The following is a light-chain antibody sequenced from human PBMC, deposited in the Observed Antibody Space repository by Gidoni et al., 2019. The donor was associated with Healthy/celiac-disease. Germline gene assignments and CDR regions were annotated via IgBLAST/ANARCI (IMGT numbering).Light chain of an antibody. Sequence: DIQITQSPSSLSASVGDRVTITCRASQSISSYLNWYQQKPGKAPKLLIYAASSLQSGFPSRFSGSGSGTDFTLTISSLQPEDFATYYCQQSDSTPYTFGQGTKLEIK. CDR2: AAS. J-gene: IGKJ2*01. V-gene: IGKV1-39*01. CDR3: QQSDSTPYT. CDR1: QSISSY.